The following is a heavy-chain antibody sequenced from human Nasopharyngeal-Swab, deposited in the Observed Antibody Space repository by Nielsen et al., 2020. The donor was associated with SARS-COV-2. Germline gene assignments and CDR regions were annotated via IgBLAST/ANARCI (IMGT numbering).Heavy chain of an antibody. CDR2: ISGDSGST. J-gene: IGHJ6*02. CDR3: AKDRDSGDDSEEYYHYYGMDV. CDR1: GFTFSNFA. D-gene: IGHD5-12*01. Sequence: GESLKISCAASGFTFSNFAMSWVRQAPGKGLEWVSVISGDSGSTYYTDSVRGRFTISRDNSKNTLNLQMNNLRAEDTAIYYCAKDRDSGDDSEEYYHYYGMDVWGQGTTVTVSS. V-gene: IGHV3-23*01.